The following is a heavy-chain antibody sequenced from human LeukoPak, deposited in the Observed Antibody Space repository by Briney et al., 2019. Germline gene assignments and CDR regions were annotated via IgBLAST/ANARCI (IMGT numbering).Heavy chain of an antibody. J-gene: IGHJ5*02. Sequence: GGSLRLSCAASGFTFSSYGMHWVRQAPGKGLEWVAVISYDGSNKYYADSVKGRFTISRDNSKNTLYLQMNSLRAEDTAVYYCAKWSDELLFDPWGQGTLVTVSS. D-gene: IGHD1-26*01. CDR2: ISYDGSNK. V-gene: IGHV3-30*18. CDR3: AKWSDELLFDP. CDR1: GFTFSSYG.